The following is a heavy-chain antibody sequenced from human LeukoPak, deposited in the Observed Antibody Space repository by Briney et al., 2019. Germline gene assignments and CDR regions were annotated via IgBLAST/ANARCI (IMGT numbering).Heavy chain of an antibody. D-gene: IGHD3-10*01. J-gene: IGHJ3*02. CDR3: ARGRSMVRGVAYAFDI. Sequence: PSQTLSLTCTVSGDSINSGIYYWSWIRQTAGKGLEWIGRISTSGSTNSNPSLTSRVTISLDTSKNQFSLRLSSVIAADTAIYYCARGRSMVRGVAYAFDIWGQGTMVTVSS. CDR1: GDSINSGIYY. V-gene: IGHV4-61*02. CDR2: ISTSGST.